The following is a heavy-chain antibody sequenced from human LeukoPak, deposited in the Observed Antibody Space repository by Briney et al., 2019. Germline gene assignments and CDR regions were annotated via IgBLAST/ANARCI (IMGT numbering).Heavy chain of an antibody. CDR2: IYHSGRT. J-gene: IGHJ4*02. CDR3: ARRYSSSWYWVFDY. V-gene: IGHV4-4*02. Sequence: PSETLSLTCAVSGGSISSSNWWSWVRQPPGKGLEWIGEIYHSGRTNYTPSLKSRVTISVDKSKNQLSLKLSSVTAADTAVYYCARRYSSSWYWVFDYWGQGTLVTVSS. CDR1: GGSISSSNW. D-gene: IGHD6-13*01.